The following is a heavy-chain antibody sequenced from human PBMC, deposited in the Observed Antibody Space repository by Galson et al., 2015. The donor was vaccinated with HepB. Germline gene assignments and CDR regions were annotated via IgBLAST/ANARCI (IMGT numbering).Heavy chain of an antibody. CDR2: ISAYNGNT. CDR3: ARAYDYDRSGSYPPHY. V-gene: IGHV1-18*04. CDR1: GYTFTTYG. D-gene: IGHD3-22*01. Sequence: SVKVSCKASGYTFTTYGISWVRQAPGQGLEWMGWISAYNGNTNYAQTLQGRVTMTTDTSTSTAYMELRSLRSDDTAVYYCARAYDYDRSGSYPPHYWGQGTLVTVSS. J-gene: IGHJ4*02.